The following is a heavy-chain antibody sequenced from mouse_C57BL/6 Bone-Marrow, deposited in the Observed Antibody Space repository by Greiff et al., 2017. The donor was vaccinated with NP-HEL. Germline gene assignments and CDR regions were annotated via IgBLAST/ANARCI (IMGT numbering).Heavy chain of an antibody. J-gene: IGHJ2*01. Sequence: QVQLQQSGPELVKPGASVKISCKASGYAFSSSWMNWVKQRPGKGLEWIGRIYPGDGDTNYNGKFKGKATLTADKSSSTAYMQLSSLTSEDSAVYFCARGSGRFPHFDYWGQGTTLTVSS. CDR2: IYPGDGDT. V-gene: IGHV1-82*01. CDR1: GYAFSSSW. CDR3: ARGSGRFPHFDY.